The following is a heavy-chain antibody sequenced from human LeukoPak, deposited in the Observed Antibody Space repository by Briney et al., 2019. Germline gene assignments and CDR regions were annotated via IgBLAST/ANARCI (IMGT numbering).Heavy chain of an antibody. CDR1: GFSFGTYS. D-gene: IGHD3-9*01. CDR2: IKQDGSEK. V-gene: IGHV3-7*01. Sequence: GGSLRLSCAASGFSFGTYSMNWVRQAPGKGLEWVANIKQDGSEKYYVDSVKGRFTISRDNAKNSLYLQMNSLRAEDTAVYYCARDQCPYYDILTGYSGYMDVWGKGTTVTVSS. J-gene: IGHJ6*03. CDR3: ARDQCPYYDILTGYSGYMDV.